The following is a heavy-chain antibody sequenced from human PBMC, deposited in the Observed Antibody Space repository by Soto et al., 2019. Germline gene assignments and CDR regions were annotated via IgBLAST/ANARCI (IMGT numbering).Heavy chain of an antibody. Sequence: EASVKVSCKASGYTFTGYYMHWVRQAPGQGLEWMGWINPNSIGTYYAQKFQGRVTMTKDTSISTAYMELSRLGSDDTAVYYCARGYDSSGYSSFFDYWGQGTLVTVSS. CDR3: ARGYDSSGYSSFFDY. V-gene: IGHV1-2*02. CDR1: GYTFTGYY. CDR2: INPNSIGT. D-gene: IGHD3-22*01. J-gene: IGHJ4*02.